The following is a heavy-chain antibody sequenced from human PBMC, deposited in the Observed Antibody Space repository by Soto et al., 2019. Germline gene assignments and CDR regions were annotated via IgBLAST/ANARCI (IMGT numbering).Heavy chain of an antibody. J-gene: IGHJ4*02. CDR2: INPNNGAT. Sequence: GASVKVSCKASGYIFTGNYMHWVRQAPGQGLEYMGWINPNNGATNYAQNFQGRVTMTWDTSISTAYMEVRRLRAEDTAVYYCAKVPVAVITTQFDYWGQGTLVTVSS. D-gene: IGHD3-22*01. CDR3: AKVPVAVITTQFDY. V-gene: IGHV1-2*02. CDR1: GYIFTGNY.